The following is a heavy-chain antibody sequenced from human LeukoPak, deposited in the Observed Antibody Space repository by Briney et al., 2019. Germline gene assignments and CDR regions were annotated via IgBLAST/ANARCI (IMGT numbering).Heavy chain of an antibody. J-gene: IGHJ4*02. D-gene: IGHD1-1*01. CDR1: GFTFSSYG. CDR3: ARLQLDRRSTYDY. V-gene: IGHV3-30*02. Sequence: GGSLRLSCAASGFTFSSYGMHWVRQAPGKGLEWVAFIRYDGSNKYYADSVKGRFTISRDNSKNTLYLQMNSLRAEDTAVYYCARLQLDRRSTYDYWGQGTLVTVSS. CDR2: IRYDGSNK.